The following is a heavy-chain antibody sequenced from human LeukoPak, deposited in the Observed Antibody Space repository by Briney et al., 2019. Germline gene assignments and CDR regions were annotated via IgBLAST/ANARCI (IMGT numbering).Heavy chain of an antibody. D-gene: IGHD4-4*01. Sequence: PSETLSLTCTVSGASISSGYYYWSWIRQPPGKGLEWIGYIYYSGSSNYNPSLQSRDIISLDTPKNQFSLKLISVAAADAAVYYCARGGDDYSLFFDFWGQGTVVAVSS. V-gene: IGHV4-30-4*01. CDR1: GASISSGYYY. CDR3: ARGGDDYSLFFDF. CDR2: IYYSGSS. J-gene: IGHJ4*02.